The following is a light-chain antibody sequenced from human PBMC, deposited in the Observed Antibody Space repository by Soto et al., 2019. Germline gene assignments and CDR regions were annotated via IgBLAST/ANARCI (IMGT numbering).Light chain of an antibody. CDR3: QQTFSTPTWT. J-gene: IGKJ1*01. CDR2: AAS. CDR1: QSISDY. Sequence: DIQMTQSPSSLSASVGDRVTISCRASQSISDYLTWYQQKPGRAPKLLIYAASSLHTGVPSRFTGAGSGTDFTLTISGLQPEDFATYYCQQTFSTPTWTFGQGTKLDIK. V-gene: IGKV1-39*01.